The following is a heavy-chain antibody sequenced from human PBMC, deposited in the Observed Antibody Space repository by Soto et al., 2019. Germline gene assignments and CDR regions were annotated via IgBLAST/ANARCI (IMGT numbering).Heavy chain of an antibody. Sequence: PGGSLRLSCAASGFICSSYDMSWVRQAPGKGLEWVSTILVGGSTHYEDPVQGRFTISRDRSKNMVYLQMNSLTAGDTAMYYCAKATATGGGAFDICGQGTMVTVSS. D-gene: IGHD2-8*02. CDR2: ILVGGST. CDR3: AKATATGGGAFDI. V-gene: IGHV3-23*01. J-gene: IGHJ3*02. CDR1: GFICSSYD.